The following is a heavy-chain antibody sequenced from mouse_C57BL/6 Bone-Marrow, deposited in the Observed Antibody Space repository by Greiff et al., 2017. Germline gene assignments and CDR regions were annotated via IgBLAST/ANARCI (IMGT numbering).Heavy chain of an antibody. V-gene: IGHV14-2*01. D-gene: IGHD1-1*01. CDR3: ARELDYGSSYYAMDY. Sequence: VQLQQSGAELVKPGASVKLSCTASGFNIKDYYMHWVKQRTEQGLEWIGRIAPEDGETKYAPKFQGKATIPADTSSNTAYLQLSSLTSEDTAVDSCARELDYGSSYYAMDYWGQGTSVTVSS. CDR2: IAPEDGET. J-gene: IGHJ4*01. CDR1: GFNIKDYY.